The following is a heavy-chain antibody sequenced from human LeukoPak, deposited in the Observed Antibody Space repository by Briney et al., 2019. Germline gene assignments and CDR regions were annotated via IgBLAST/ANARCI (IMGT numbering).Heavy chain of an antibody. CDR1: GYTFTSYD. V-gene: IGHV1-8*03. D-gene: IGHD5-18*01. CDR2: MNPNSGNT. Sequence: ASVKVPCKASGYTFTSYDINWVRQATGQGLEWMGWMNPNSGNTGYAQKLQGRVTITRNTSISTAYMELSSLRSEDTAVYYCARDGYDLYAFDIWGQGTMVTVSS. CDR3: ARDGYDLYAFDI. J-gene: IGHJ3*02.